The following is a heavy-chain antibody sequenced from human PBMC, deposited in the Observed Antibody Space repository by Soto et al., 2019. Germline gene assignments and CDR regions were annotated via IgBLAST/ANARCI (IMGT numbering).Heavy chain of an antibody. V-gene: IGHV3-30-3*01. D-gene: IGHD3-22*01. CDR2: ISYDGSNK. CDR1: GLTFSSSA. CDR3: ARGYYHRTGYYQNIDY. Sequence: PWGSLKLSCAASGLTFSSSAVHLVRKAPGKGLEWVAVISYDGSNKYYADSVKGRFTISRDNAKNSLYLQMNSLRDEDTAVYFCARGYYHRTGYYQNIDYWGQGTLVTVSS. J-gene: IGHJ4*02.